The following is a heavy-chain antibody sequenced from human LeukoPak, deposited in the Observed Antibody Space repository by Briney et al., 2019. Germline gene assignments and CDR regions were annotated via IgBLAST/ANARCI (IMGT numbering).Heavy chain of an antibody. CDR2: ISGSGGST. V-gene: IGHV3-23*01. J-gene: IGHJ5*02. Sequence: GGSLRLSCAASGFTFSSYAMSWVRRAPGKGLEWVSAISGSGGSTYYADSVKGRFTISRDNSKNTLYLQMNSLRAKDTAVYYCAKVNFYCSSTSCFQSWFDPWGQGTLVTVSS. D-gene: IGHD2-2*01. CDR3: AKVNFYCSSTSCFQSWFDP. CDR1: GFTFSSYA.